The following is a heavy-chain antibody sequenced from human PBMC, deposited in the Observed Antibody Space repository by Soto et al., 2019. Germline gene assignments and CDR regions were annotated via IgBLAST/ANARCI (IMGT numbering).Heavy chain of an antibody. J-gene: IGHJ5*02. V-gene: IGHV4-39*01. CDR2: IFHSGSA. Sequence: SSETLSLTCTVSEGSVSSSSYYWGLIRQPPGKGLEWIGSIFHSGSAYYNPSLKSRVTISVDTSKNQFSLKLTSVTAADAALYYCARDFFDSSDYTTNWFDPWGQGTLVTVSS. D-gene: IGHD3-22*01. CDR1: EGSVSSSSYY. CDR3: ARDFFDSSDYTTNWFDP.